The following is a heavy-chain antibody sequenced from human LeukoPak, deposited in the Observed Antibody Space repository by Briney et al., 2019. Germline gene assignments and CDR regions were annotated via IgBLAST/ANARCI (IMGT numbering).Heavy chain of an antibody. CDR3: ARTRDNYYYMDV. CDR1: GFTFSSYG. J-gene: IGHJ6*03. CDR2: IKQDGSEK. Sequence: GGSLRLSCAASGFTFSSYGMHWVRQAPGKGLEWVANIKQDGSEKYYVDSVKGRFTISRDNAKNSLYLQMNSLRAEDTAVYYCARTRDNYYYMDVWGKGTTVTVSS. D-gene: IGHD2-2*01. V-gene: IGHV3-7*01.